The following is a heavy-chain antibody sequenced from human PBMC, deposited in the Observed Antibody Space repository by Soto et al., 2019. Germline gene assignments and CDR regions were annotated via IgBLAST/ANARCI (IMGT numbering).Heavy chain of an antibody. V-gene: IGHV4-59*01. Sequence: PSETLSLTCTVSGGSISSYYWSWIRQPPGKGLEWIGYIYYSGSTNYNPSLKSRVTISVDTSKNQFSLKLSSVTAADTAVYYCARVDCSGGSCYEVRWFEPWGPGTLVTVSS. D-gene: IGHD2-15*01. CDR2: IYYSGST. CDR3: ARVDCSGGSCYEVRWFEP. J-gene: IGHJ5*02. CDR1: GGSISSYY.